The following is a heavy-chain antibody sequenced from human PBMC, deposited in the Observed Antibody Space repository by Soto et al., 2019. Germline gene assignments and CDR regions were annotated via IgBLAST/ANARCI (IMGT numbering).Heavy chain of an antibody. Sequence: GGSLRLSCAASGFIFSDYAMSWVRQAPGKGLEWVSGVTASGGTTYYVDSVKGRFTISRDNSRNTLFLQMNSLRDEDTVVYYCARDGVGASPYDVFDIWGPGTMVTVSS. J-gene: IGHJ3*02. D-gene: IGHD1-26*01. CDR1: GFIFSDYA. V-gene: IGHV3-23*01. CDR2: VTASGGTT. CDR3: ARDGVGASPYDVFDI.